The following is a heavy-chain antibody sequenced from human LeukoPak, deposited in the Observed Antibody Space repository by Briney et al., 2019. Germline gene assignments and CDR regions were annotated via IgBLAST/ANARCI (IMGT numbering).Heavy chain of an antibody. J-gene: IGHJ4*02. Sequence: GGSLRLSCAASGFTFDDYGMSWVRQAPGKGLEWVSGINRNGGSTGHADSVKGRFTISRDNAKNSLYLQMNSLRAEDTALYYCARGGAFGGVIVKYYFDHWGQGTLVTVSS. V-gene: IGHV3-20*04. CDR3: ARGGAFGGVIVKYYFDH. CDR2: INRNGGST. D-gene: IGHD3-16*02. CDR1: GFTFDDYG.